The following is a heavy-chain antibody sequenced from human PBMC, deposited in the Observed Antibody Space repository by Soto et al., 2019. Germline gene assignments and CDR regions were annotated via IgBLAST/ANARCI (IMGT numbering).Heavy chain of an antibody. D-gene: IGHD2-15*01. V-gene: IGHV3-23*01. J-gene: IGHJ4*02. Sequence: DVQLLESGGGWVQPGGSLRLSCPPSGFTFTGYAMGWVPKGPGRGLEWVAVVSIGGSTHYADSVRGRFTISRDNSKNTLSLQMNSLTAEDTAVYFCAKRRGAGGHFDYWGQGALVTVSS. CDR2: VSIGGST. CDR3: AKRRGAGGHFDY. CDR1: GFTFTGYA.